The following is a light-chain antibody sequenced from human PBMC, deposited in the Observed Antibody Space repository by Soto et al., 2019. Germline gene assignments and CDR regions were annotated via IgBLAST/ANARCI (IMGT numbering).Light chain of an antibody. CDR1: QSISSY. CDR2: AAS. V-gene: IGKV1-39*01. J-gene: IGKJ3*01. Sequence: DSQMTQSPSSLSASVGDRVTITWRASQSISSYLNWYQQKPGKAPKLLIYAASSLQSGVPSRFSGSGSGTDFTLTISSLQPEDFATYYCQQSYSTLFTFGPGTKVDIK. CDR3: QQSYSTLFT.